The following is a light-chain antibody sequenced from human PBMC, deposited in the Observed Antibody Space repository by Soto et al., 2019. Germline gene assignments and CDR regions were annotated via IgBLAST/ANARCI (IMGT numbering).Light chain of an antibody. Sequence: EIVLTPSPATLSVSPGERATLSCRASQSVSDNLAWYQQKPGQAPRLLIYDASTRATGIPARFGGSGFGTEFTLTISSLQSEDFAVYFCQQYNNWPWTFGQGTKVEIK. CDR1: QSVSDN. V-gene: IGKV3-15*01. CDR3: QQYNNWPWT. J-gene: IGKJ1*01. CDR2: DAS.